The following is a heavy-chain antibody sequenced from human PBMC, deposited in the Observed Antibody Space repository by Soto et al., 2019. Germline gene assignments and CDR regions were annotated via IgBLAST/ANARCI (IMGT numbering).Heavy chain of an antibody. D-gene: IGHD2-21*01. CDR2: ISYDGSNR. CDR1: GFVFNDYD. Sequence: QVQLAESGGRVVQPGRSLRLSCTTSGFVFNDYDIHWVRQAPGKGLAWLASISYDGSNRYYADSVKGRFTISRDNSKNTLSLQINSLGAEDTAVYYCSRGIKGGLDAWGPGTLVTVSS. J-gene: IGHJ5*02. V-gene: IGHV3-30*03. CDR3: SRGIKGGLDA.